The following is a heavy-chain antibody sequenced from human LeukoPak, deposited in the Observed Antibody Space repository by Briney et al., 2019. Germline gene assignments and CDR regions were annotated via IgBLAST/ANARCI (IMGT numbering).Heavy chain of an antibody. J-gene: IGHJ4*02. CDR1: GFSLSNVRVG. V-gene: IGHV2-26*01. D-gene: IGHD6-19*01. Sequence: SGPTLVSPTETLTLTCTVSGFSLSNVRVGVSWIRQPPGKALEWLAHIFSNDEKSYSTFLKRRLTISKDTSKSQVVLTMTNVDPVDTATYYCARIGAVTGLFDYWGQGTLVTVSS. CDR3: ARIGAVTGLFDY. CDR2: IFSNDEK.